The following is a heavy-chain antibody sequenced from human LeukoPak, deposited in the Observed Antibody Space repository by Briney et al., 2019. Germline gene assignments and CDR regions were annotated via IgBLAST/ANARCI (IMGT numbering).Heavy chain of an antibody. CDR1: GGSINSYY. J-gene: IGHJ6*03. V-gene: IGHV4-4*09. CDR2: IYTSGST. CDR3: ARQLQPYYYVDV. D-gene: IGHD1-1*01. Sequence: PSETLSLTCTVSGGSINSYYWSWIRQPPGKGLEWIGYIYTSGSTNYNPSLKSRVTISVDTSKNQFSLKRSSVTAADTAVYYCARQLQPYYYVDVWGKGTTVTVSS.